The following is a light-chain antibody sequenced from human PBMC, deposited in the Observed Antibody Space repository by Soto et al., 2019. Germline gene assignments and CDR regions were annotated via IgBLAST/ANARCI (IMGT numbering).Light chain of an antibody. J-gene: IGKJ3*01. V-gene: IGKV1-27*01. CDR1: QGISNY. CDR2: TAS. CDR3: QKHNSAPFT. Sequence: DIQMTQSPSSLSASVGDRVTITCRASQGISNYLAWYQQRPGKVPKLLIYTASTLQLGIPSRFSGSGSGTDFTLTISSLQPEDVATYYCQKHNSAPFTFGPGNKVDIK.